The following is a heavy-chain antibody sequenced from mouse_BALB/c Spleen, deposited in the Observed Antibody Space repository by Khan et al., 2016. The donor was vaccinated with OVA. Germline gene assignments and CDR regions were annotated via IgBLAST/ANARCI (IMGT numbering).Heavy chain of an antibody. CDR2: ISCYNGGT. V-gene: IGHV1S34*01. D-gene: IGHD2-3*01. CDR1: GYSFTGYY. CDR3: AKDGYYDAIDY. J-gene: IGHJ4*01. Sequence: LVKTGASVKISCKASGYSFTGYYIHWVKQSPGKSLEWIGYISCYNGGTGYNPKFKGKATFTVNTSSSTAYMQFNSLTSEDSAVYYCAKDGYYDAIDYWGQGTLVTVSA.